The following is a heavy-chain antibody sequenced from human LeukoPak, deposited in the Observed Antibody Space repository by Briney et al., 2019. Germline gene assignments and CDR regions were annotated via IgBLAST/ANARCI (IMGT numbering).Heavy chain of an antibody. CDR3: ARASWGSAVVLAATASDF. Sequence: GGSLRLSCEASGFTFTSYAMNWVRQAPGKGLEWVSAISSSSGMIYYADSVKGRFTISRDNAKNSLYLQMNGLRAEDTAVYYCARASWGSAVVLAATASDFWGQGTLVTVSS. D-gene: IGHD2-15*01. V-gene: IGHV3-21*01. CDR1: GFTFTSYA. J-gene: IGHJ4*02. CDR2: ISSSSGMI.